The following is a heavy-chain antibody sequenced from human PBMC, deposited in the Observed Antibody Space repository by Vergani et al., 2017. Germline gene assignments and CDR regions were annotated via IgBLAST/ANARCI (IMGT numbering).Heavy chain of an antibody. J-gene: IGHJ5*02. Sequence: QVQLQESGPGLVKPSQTLSLTCTVSGGPISSGGYYWSWIRQHPGKGLEWIGYIYYSGSTYYNPSLKSRVTISVDTSKNQFSLKLSSVTAADTAVYYCARGMYYDFWSGENWFDPWGQGTLVTVSS. V-gene: IGHV4-31*03. CDR2: IYYSGST. CDR1: GGPISSGGYY. CDR3: ARGMYYDFWSGENWFDP. D-gene: IGHD3-3*01.